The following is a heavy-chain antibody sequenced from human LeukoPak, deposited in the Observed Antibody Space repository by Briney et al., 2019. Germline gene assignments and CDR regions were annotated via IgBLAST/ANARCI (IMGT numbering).Heavy chain of an antibody. V-gene: IGHV4-38-2*02. CDR2: IYHSGST. J-gene: IGHJ4*02. D-gene: IGHD5/OR15-5a*01. CDR1: GYSISSGYY. Sequence: SETLSLTCTVSGYSISSGYYWGWIRQPPGKGLEWIGSIYHSGSTYYNPSLKSRVTISVDTSKNQFSMKLSSVTAADTAVYYCARDVSFREYYFDYWGQGTLVTVSS. CDR3: ARDVSFREYYFDY.